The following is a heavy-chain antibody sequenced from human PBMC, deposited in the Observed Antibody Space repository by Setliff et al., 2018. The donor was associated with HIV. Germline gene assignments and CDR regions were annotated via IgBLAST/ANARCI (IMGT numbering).Heavy chain of an antibody. CDR1: GYSFTGYH. J-gene: IGHJ4*02. CDR3: ASGGDSPLVKGYYFLY. D-gene: IGHD5-18*01. CDR2: INPSSGGS. Sequence: GASVKVSCKASGYSFTGYHMHWVRQAPGQGIEWLGWINPSSGGSVSAQKFQGRVSMTRDTSITTAYLELSDLRSDDTAVYYCASGGDSPLVKGYYFLYWGQGTLVTVSS. V-gene: IGHV1-2*02.